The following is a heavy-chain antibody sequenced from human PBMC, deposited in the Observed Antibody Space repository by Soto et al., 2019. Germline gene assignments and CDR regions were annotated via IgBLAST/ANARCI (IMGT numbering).Heavy chain of an antibody. Sequence: PGGSLRLSCAASGFTFSSYSMNWVRQAPGKGLEWVSSISSSSSYIYYADSVKGRFTISRDNAKNSLYLQMNSLRAEDTAVYYCAREQNHYYGMDVWGQGTTVTVSS. CDR1: GFTFSSYS. J-gene: IGHJ6*02. V-gene: IGHV3-21*01. CDR3: AREQNHYYGMDV. CDR2: ISSSSSYI.